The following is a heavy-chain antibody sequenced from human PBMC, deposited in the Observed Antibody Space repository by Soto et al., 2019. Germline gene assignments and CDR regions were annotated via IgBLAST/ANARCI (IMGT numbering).Heavy chain of an antibody. V-gene: IGHV3-30-3*01. Sequence: QVQLMESGGGVVQPGRSLRLSCAASGFTFSSYAMHWVRQAPGKGLEWVAVISYDGSNKYYADSVKGRFTISRDNSKNTLYLQINSLRAEDTAVYYCSRAGKWELPFDYWGQGTLVTVSS. CDR3: SRAGKWELPFDY. CDR2: ISYDGSNK. D-gene: IGHD1-26*01. J-gene: IGHJ4*02. CDR1: GFTFSSYA.